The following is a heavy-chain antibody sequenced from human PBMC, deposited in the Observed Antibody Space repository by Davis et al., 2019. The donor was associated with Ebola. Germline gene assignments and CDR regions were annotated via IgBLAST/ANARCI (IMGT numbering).Heavy chain of an antibody. Sequence: GESLKISCAASGFTFSSYAMSWVRQAPGKGLEWVSGVSGTGERTSYADSVKGRFTIYRDNAKNTLYLQMNSLRAEDTAVYYCAKDQPEILFIGYYWGQGTPVTVSP. V-gene: IGHV3-23*01. CDR3: AKDQPEILFIGYY. J-gene: IGHJ4*02. CDR2: VSGTGERT. CDR1: GFTFSSYA. D-gene: IGHD3-9*01.